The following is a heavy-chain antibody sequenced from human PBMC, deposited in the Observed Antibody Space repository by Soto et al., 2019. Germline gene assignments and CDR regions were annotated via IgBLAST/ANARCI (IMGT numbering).Heavy chain of an antibody. Sequence: QAQLVQSGAEVKEPGASVKVSCKASGYSFTTSGITWVRQAPGQGLEWMGWISTYNGNTNYAQKLQDRVTLTTDTSTSTDYMELRSVRSDDTAVSYCARRLYGDYDYWGQGTLVTVSS. CDR1: GYSFTTSG. V-gene: IGHV1-18*01. J-gene: IGHJ4*02. CDR2: ISTYNGNT. CDR3: ARRLYGDYDY. D-gene: IGHD4-17*01.